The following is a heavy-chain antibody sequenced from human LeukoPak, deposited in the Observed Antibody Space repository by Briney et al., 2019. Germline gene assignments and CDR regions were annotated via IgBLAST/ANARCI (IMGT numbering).Heavy chain of an antibody. CDR1: GFTVSSNY. J-gene: IGHJ4*02. V-gene: IGHV3-53*04. Sequence: GGSLRLSCAASGFTVSSNYMSWVRQAPGKGLEWVSVIYSGGSTYYADCVKGRFTISRHNSKNTLYLQMNSLRAEDTAVYYCARAPEWLIFDYWGQGTLVTVSS. CDR3: ARAPEWLIFDY. D-gene: IGHD6-19*01. CDR2: IYSGGST.